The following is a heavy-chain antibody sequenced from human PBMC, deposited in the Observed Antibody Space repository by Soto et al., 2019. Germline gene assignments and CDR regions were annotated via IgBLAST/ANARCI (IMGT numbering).Heavy chain of an antibody. Sequence: VQLVESGGGLVQPGGSLRLSCAASGFTVSSNYMTWVRQAPGKGLEWVSNIYSGGTTSYADSVKGRFTISRDNSKNTIFLQMNSRRDDDTAVYYCASGASGNYRWGQGTLVTVSS. D-gene: IGHD3-10*01. V-gene: IGHV3-66*01. CDR3: ASGASGNYR. CDR2: IYSGGTT. CDR1: GFTVSSNY. J-gene: IGHJ4*02.